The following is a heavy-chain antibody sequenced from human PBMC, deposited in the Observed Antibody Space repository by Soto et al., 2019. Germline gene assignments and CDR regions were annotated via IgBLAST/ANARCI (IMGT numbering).Heavy chain of an antibody. V-gene: IGHV3-48*02. CDR1: GFTFSGYN. J-gene: IGHJ5*02. CDR3: ARDLGYWVSTSCYLFDP. Sequence: EVQLVESGGGLVQPGGSLRLSCAASGFTFSGYNMNWVRQAPGKGLAWVSYISSSSSTKYYADSVKGRFTISRDNPKNSLYLQMNSLRDEDTAVYYCARDLGYWVSTSCYLFDPWGQGTLVTVSS. CDR2: ISSSSSTK. D-gene: IGHD2-2*03.